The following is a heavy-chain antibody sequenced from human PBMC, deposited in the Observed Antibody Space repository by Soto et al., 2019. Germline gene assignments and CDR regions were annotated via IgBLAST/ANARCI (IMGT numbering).Heavy chain of an antibody. J-gene: IGHJ5*02. CDR3: VRESTPTRWFDP. Sequence: ASVKVSCKASGGTFSSYAISWVRQAPGQGLEWMGVINPSGGSTSYAQKFQGRVTVTRDTSTSTVYMELSSLRSEDTAVYYCVRESTPTRWFDPWGQGTLVTVSS. D-gene: IGHD2-2*01. CDR2: INPSGGST. V-gene: IGHV1-46*03. CDR1: GGTFSSYA.